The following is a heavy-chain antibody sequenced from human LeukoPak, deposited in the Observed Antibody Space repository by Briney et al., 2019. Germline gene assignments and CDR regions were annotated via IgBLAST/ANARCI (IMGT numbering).Heavy chain of an antibody. CDR2: VTGSGGIT. CDR3: AKRGSSGLYYFDY. CDR1: GFTFSNYG. D-gene: IGHD6-25*01. Sequence: PGGSLRLSCAASGFTFSNYGRSWVRQAPGKGLEWVSAVTGSGGITFYSDSVKGRFTISRDNSKNTLFLQLSSLRAEDTAVYYCAKRGSSGLYYFDYWGLGTLVTVSS. J-gene: IGHJ4*02. V-gene: IGHV3-23*01.